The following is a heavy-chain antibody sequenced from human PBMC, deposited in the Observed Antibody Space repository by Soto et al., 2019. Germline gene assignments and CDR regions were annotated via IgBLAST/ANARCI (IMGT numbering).Heavy chain of an antibody. CDR2: IYYSTSAYYNPSGST. V-gene: IGHV4-39*01. Sequence: KTSETLSLTCTVSGDSISSDSYYWGWIRQPPGKGLEWIGSIYYSTSAYYNPSGSTYYNPSLKSRVTISIDTSKNHFSLKLSSVTATDTAVYYCVRHKDRNCFDPWGQGTLVTVSS. J-gene: IGHJ5*02. CDR3: VRHKDRNCFDP. CDR1: GDSISSDSYY.